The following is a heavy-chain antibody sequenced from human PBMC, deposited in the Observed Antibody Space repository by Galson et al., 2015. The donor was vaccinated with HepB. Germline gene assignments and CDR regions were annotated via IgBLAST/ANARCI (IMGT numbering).Heavy chain of an antibody. CDR2: IKSDGSDK. V-gene: IGHV3-7*01. J-gene: IGHJ4*02. CDR3: ARLTNRAFDY. D-gene: IGHD1-14*01. CDR1: GFTFSGYW. Sequence: SLRLSCAASGFTFSGYWLSWVRQAPGKGLKGVASIKSDGSDKYYVESVKGRFTISRDNAKNSLYLQMNSLRAEDTAVYYCARLTNRAFDYWGQGALVTVSS.